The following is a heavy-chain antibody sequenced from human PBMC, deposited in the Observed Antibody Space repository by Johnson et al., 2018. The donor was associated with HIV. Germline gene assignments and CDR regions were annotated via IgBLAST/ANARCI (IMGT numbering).Heavy chain of an antibody. D-gene: IGHD2-21*02. CDR1: GFTFSSYA. V-gene: IGHV3-74*02. CDR2: INGDGSGI. J-gene: IGHJ3*02. Sequence: VQLVESGGGVVQPGRSLRLSCAASGFTFSSYAMHWVRQGPGKGLVWVSRINGDGSGITYADSVKGRFTISRDNAKNSLYVQMNSLRAEDTALYYCARGGAYCGGDCYHAFDIWGQGTMVTVSS. CDR3: ARGGAYCGGDCYHAFDI.